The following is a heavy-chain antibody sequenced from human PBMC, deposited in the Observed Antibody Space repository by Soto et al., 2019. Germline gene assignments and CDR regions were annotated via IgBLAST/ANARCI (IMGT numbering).Heavy chain of an antibody. CDR1: GGSVNGYY. D-gene: IGHD2-2*02. CDR3: ARFVRSCSGTTCYTRADV. CDR2: INHTGGT. J-gene: IGHJ6*02. Sequence: PSETLSLTCAVYGGSVNGYYWNWIRQPPGKGPEWIGEINHTGGTHYNPSLKSRVTMSVDTSKNQFSLKLRSVIVADTAVYHCARFVRSCSGTTCYTRADVWGQGTTVTVSS. V-gene: IGHV4-34*10.